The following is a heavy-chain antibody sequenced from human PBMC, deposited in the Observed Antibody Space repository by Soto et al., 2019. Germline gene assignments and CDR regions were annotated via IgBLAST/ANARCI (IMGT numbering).Heavy chain of an antibody. CDR2: IIPIFGTA. D-gene: IGHD2-21*02. CDR1: GCTFSSXA. J-gene: IGHJ4*02. V-gene: IGHV1-69*13. CDR3: ASSLTVVTPATFDY. Sequence: GASVKVSCKASGCTFSSXAISWVRQAPGQGLEWMGGIIPIFGTANYAQKFQGRVTITADESTSTAYMELSSLRSEDTAVYYCASSLTVVTPATFDYWGQGTLVTVSS.